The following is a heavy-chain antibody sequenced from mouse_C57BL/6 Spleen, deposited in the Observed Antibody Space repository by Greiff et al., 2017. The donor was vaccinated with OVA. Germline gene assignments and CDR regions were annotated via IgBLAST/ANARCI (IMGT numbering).Heavy chain of an antibody. CDR2: IYPGDGDT. J-gene: IGHJ2*01. CDR1: GYAFSSSW. CDR3: ARSGSGSSYADY. Sequence: QVQLQQSGPELVKPGASVKISCKASGYAFSSSWMNWVKQRPGKGLEWIGRIYPGDGDTNYNGKFKGKATLTADKSSRTAYMQLSSLTSEDSAVYFCARSGSGSSYADYWGQGTTLTVSS. D-gene: IGHD1-1*01. V-gene: IGHV1-82*01.